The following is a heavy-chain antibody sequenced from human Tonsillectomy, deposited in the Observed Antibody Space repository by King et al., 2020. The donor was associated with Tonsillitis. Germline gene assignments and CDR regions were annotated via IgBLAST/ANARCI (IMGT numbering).Heavy chain of an antibody. V-gene: IGHV3-33*01. CDR2: ISYDGMEK. Sequence: VQLVESGGGVVQPGRSLRLSCAASGFTFSSHGMHWVRQAPGKGLEWVAVISYDGMEKFYADAVKGRLTISRDNSKNTLYLQMDSLRAEDTAVYYCARIGNSWFYNVLGWFFDLWGRGTLVTVSS. CDR1: GFTFSSHG. J-gene: IGHJ2*01. D-gene: IGHD2/OR15-2a*01. CDR3: ARIGNSWFYNVLGWFFDL.